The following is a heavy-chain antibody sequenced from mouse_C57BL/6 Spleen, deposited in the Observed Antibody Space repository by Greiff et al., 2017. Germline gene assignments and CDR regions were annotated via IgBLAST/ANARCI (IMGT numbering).Heavy chain of an antibody. V-gene: IGHV1-62-2*01. CDR2: FYPGSGSI. CDR1: GYTFTEYT. J-gene: IGHJ1*03. CDR3: ARHEEGASDYYSWYFDV. Sequence: VQLQESGAELVKPGASVKLSCKASGYTFTEYTIHWVKQRSGQGLEWIGWFYPGSGSIKYNEKFKDKATLTADKSSSTVYMELSRLTSEDSAVYFCARHEEGASDYYSWYFDVWGTGTTVTVSS. D-gene: IGHD1-1*01.